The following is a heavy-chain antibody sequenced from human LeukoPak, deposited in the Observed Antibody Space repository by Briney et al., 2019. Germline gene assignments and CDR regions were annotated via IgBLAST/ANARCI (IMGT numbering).Heavy chain of an antibody. CDR2: IYISGTTTT. D-gene: IGHD6-25*01. CDR1: GDSISSGNYY. CDR3: AREQRLRDNNWFDS. Sequence: SQTLSLTCTVSGDSISSGNYYWSWIRQPAGKGLEWIGRIYISGTTTTTYNSSLKSRLTISIDTSKNQFSLRLSSVTAADTAVYYCAREQRLRDNNWFDSWGQGTLVTVSS. J-gene: IGHJ5*01. V-gene: IGHV4-61*02.